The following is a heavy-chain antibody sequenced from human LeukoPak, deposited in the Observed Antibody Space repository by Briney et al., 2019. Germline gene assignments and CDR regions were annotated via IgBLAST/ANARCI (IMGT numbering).Heavy chain of an antibody. CDR3: GVVVVAASDY. CDR2: IYSGGST. D-gene: IGHD2-15*01. V-gene: IGHV3-53*01. CDR1: GFTVSSNY. J-gene: IGHJ4*02. Sequence: QPGGSLRLSCAASGFTVSSNYMSWVRQAPGKGLECVSVIYSGGSTYYADSVKGRFTISRDNSKNTLYLQMNSLRAEDTAVYYCGVVVVAASDYWGQGTLVTVSS.